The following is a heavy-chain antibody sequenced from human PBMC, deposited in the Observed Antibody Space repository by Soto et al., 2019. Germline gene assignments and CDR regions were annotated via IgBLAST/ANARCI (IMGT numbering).Heavy chain of an antibody. CDR1: GGTFSSYA. V-gene: IGHV1-69*13. Sequence: ASVKVSCKASGGTFSSYAISWVRQAPGQGLEWMGGIIPIFGTANYAQKFQGRVTITADESTSTAYMELSSLRSEDTAVYYCARQQLSNKSFQHYYYYGMDVWGQGTTVTVSS. CDR2: IIPIFGTA. CDR3: ARQQLSNKSFQHYYYYGMDV. J-gene: IGHJ6*02. D-gene: IGHD6-13*01.